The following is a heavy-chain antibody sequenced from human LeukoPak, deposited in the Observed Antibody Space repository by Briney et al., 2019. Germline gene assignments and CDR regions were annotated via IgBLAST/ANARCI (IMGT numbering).Heavy chain of an antibody. J-gene: IGHJ5*02. CDR2: IYYSGST. CDR1: GDSISTGGYY. Sequence: SETLSLTCTVSGDSISTGGYYWAWIRQHRERGLEWIGYIYYSGSTHYNPSLQSRITISLDTSLNQFSLKLSSVTAADTAVYYCVRSRSGSYGWFDPWGQGTLVTVSS. V-gene: IGHV4-31*03. D-gene: IGHD3-10*01. CDR3: VRSRSGSYGWFDP.